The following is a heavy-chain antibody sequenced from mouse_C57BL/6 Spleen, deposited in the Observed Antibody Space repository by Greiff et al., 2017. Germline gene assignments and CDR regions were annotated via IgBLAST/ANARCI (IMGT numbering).Heavy chain of an antibody. D-gene: IGHD2-5*01. V-gene: IGHV5-17*01. CDR2: ISSGSSTI. CDR3: ARRRSNYVWYCDV. J-gene: IGHJ1*03. CDR1: GFTFSDYG. Sequence: EVKLVESGGGLVKPGGSLKLSCAASGFTFSDYGMHWVRQAPEKGLEWVAYISSGSSTIYSADTVKGRFTISRDNAKNTLFLQMTSLRSEDTAMYYCARRRSNYVWYCDVWGTGTTVTVSS.